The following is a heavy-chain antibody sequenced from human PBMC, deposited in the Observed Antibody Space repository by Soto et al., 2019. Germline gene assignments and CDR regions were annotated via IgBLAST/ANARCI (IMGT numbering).Heavy chain of an antibody. J-gene: IGHJ4*02. CDR2: INHSGST. CDR3: ARDVSVDYFDY. V-gene: IGHV4-34*01. CDR1: GGSFSGYY. Sequence: ETLSLTCAVYGGSFSGYYWSWIRQPPRKGLEWIGEINHSGSTNYNPCLKSRVTISVDTSKNQFSLKLSSVTAADTAVYYCARDVSVDYFDYWGQGALVTVGS.